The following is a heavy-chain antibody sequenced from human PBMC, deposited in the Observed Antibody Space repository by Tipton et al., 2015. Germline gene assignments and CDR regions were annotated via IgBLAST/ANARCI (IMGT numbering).Heavy chain of an antibody. D-gene: IGHD2-15*01. CDR3: ARTGYCSGGSCYFDAFDI. Sequence: TLSLTCTVSGGSISRYYWSWIRQAPGGGLEWIGYIYYSGSTNYNPSLKSRVTISVDTSKDQFSLKLSSVTAADTAGYYCARTGYCSGGSCYFDAFDIWGRGTMVTVSS. CDR1: GGSISRYY. CDR2: IYYSGST. J-gene: IGHJ3*02. V-gene: IGHV4-59*01.